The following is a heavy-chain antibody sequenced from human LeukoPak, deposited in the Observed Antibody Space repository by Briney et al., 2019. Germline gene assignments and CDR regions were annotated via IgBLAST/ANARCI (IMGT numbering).Heavy chain of an antibody. Sequence: ASVTVSCKVSGYTLTELSMHWVRPAPGKGLEWVGGFDPEDGETIYAQKFQGRVTMTEDTSSDTAYMELSSLRSEDTAVYYCATSEDSLYVSFDYWGQGTLVTVSS. V-gene: IGHV1-24*01. D-gene: IGHD3-16*01. CDR2: FDPEDGET. CDR3: ATSEDSLYVSFDY. CDR1: GYTLTELS. J-gene: IGHJ4*02.